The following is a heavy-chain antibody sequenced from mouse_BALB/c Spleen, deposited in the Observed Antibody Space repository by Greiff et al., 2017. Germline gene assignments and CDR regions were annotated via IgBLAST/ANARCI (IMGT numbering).Heavy chain of an antibody. Sequence: EVQLQQSGPELVKPGASVKISCKASGYTFTDYNMHWVKQSHGKSLEWIGYIYPYNGGTGYNQKFKSKATLTVDNSSSTAYMELRSLTSEDSAVYYCARYIYGSSYNYYAMDYWGQGTSVTVSS. CDR2: IYPYNGGT. V-gene: IGHV1S29*02. CDR3: ARYIYGSSYNYYAMDY. CDR1: GYTFTDYN. J-gene: IGHJ4*01. D-gene: IGHD1-1*01.